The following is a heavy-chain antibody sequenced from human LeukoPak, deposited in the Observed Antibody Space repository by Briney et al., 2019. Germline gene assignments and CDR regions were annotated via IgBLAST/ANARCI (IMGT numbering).Heavy chain of an antibody. CDR1: GFTFSNAW. CDR3: AKDGEGDGYNLFAGYYYGMDV. CDR2: IKSKTDGGTT. D-gene: IGHD5-24*01. Sequence: GGSLRLSCAASGFTFSNAWMSWVRQAPGKGLEWVGRIKSKTDGGTTDYAAPVKGRFTISRDDSKNTLYLQMNSLKTEDTAVYYCAKDGEGDGYNLFAGYYYGMDVWGQGTTVTVSS. V-gene: IGHV3-15*01. J-gene: IGHJ6*02.